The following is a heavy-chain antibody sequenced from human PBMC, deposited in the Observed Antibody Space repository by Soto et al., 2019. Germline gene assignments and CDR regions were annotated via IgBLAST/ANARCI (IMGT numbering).Heavy chain of an antibody. Sequence: QVRLQESGPGLVKPSQTLSLTCTVSGGSISTGAYHWNWIRQHPGKGLDWIGYIYYDGSTYYNSSLKSRLNISLDTSKNQFSLRLTSVTAADTAVYYCARGSAGRSLGVYYGVDVWGQGTTVTVSS. V-gene: IGHV4-31*03. CDR2: IYYDGST. CDR3: ARGSAGRSLGVYYGVDV. J-gene: IGHJ6*02. D-gene: IGHD3-3*01. CDR1: GGSISTGAYH.